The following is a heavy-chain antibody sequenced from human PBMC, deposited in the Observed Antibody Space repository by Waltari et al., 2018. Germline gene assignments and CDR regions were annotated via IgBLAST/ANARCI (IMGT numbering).Heavy chain of an antibody. Sequence: QVQLQESGPGLVKPSETLSLTCTVSGGSISSYYWSWIRQPAGKGLEWIGRIYTSGSTNYNPSIKSRVTMSVDTSKNQCSLKLSSVTAADTAVYYCARDGDRIAAADAFDIWGQGTMVTVSS. CDR2: IYTSGST. CDR1: GGSISSYY. V-gene: IGHV4-4*07. J-gene: IGHJ3*02. CDR3: ARDGDRIAAADAFDI. D-gene: IGHD6-13*01.